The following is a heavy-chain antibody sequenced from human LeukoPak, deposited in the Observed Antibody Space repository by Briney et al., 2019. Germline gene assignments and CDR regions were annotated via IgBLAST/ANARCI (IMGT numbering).Heavy chain of an antibody. CDR1: GFTFSSYA. CDR2: ISGSGGNK. J-gene: IGHJ3*02. V-gene: IGHV3-23*01. Sequence: GGSLRLSCAASGFTFSSYAMSWVRQAPGKGLEWVSAISGSGGNKYYADSVKGRFTIFRDNSKNTLYLQMNSLRAEDTAVYYCAKVLYGSDPLDAFDIWGQGTMVTVSS. D-gene: IGHD3-10*01. CDR3: AKVLYGSDPLDAFDI.